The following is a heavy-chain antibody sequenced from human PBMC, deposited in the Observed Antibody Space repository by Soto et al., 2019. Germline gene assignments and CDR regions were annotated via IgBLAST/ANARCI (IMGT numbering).Heavy chain of an antibody. J-gene: IGHJ5*02. Sequence: EVQLVESGGGLVQPGGSLRLSCAASGFTVSSNYMSWVRQAPGKGLEWVSVIYSGGSTYYADSVKGRFTISRDNSKNTLYLQMSSLRAEDTAVYYCARDIVATLGFDPWGQGTLVTVSS. CDR2: IYSGGST. V-gene: IGHV3-66*01. CDR3: ARDIVATLGFDP. D-gene: IGHD5-12*01. CDR1: GFTVSSNY.